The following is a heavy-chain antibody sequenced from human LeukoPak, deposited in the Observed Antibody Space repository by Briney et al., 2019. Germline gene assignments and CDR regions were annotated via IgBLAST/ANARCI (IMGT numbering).Heavy chain of an antibody. CDR3: ARGRDYYDSSGYSDY. J-gene: IGHJ4*02. D-gene: IGHD3-22*01. CDR2: IYYSGST. V-gene: IGHV4-59*08. Sequence: SETLSLTCTVSGGSISTYYWGWIRQPPGKGLEWIGYIYYSGSTNYNPSLKSRVTISVDTSKNQFSLKLSSVTAADTAVYYCARGRDYYDSSGYSDYWGQGTLVTVSS. CDR1: GGSISTYY.